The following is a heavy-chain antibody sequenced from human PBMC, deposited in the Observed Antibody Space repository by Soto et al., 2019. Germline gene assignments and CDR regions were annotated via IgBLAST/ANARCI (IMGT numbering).Heavy chain of an antibody. CDR2: IVVASGRT. J-gene: IGHJ6*02. Sequence: ASVKVSCKASGFDFGSFGIQFLRQTRGRGLEWIGWIVVASGRTNYARQFQGRVALSRDMSSTTAYMDLYDLKSDDTAVYFCSAAHTHTAIGWPVWGQGTTVTVSS. CDR3: SAAHTHTAIGWPV. V-gene: IGHV1-58*02. CDR1: GFDFGSFG.